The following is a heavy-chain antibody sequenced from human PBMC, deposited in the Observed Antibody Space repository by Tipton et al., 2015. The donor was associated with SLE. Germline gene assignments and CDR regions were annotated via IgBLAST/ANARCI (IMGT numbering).Heavy chain of an antibody. J-gene: IGHJ5*02. V-gene: IGHV4-4*07. CDR2: IYTSGST. Sequence: TLSLTCTVSGGSISSYYWSWIRQPAGKGLEWIGRIYTSGSTNYNPSLKSRVTMSVDTSKNQFSLKLSSVTAADTAVYYCARVTSRWAAVSNWFDPWGQGTLVTVSS. CDR3: ARVTSRWAAVSNWFDP. CDR1: GGSISSYY. D-gene: IGHD6-13*01.